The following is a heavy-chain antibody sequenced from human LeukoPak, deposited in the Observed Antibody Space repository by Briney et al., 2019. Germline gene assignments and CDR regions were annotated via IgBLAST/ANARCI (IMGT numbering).Heavy chain of an antibody. CDR3: AKALGDYYYDSSGYFPH. Sequence: GGSLRLSCAASGFTFTTHWMSWVRQAPGKGLEWVADIKQDGSDKYYVESVKGRFTISRDNAKNSLYLQMNSLRAEDTAVYYCAKALGDYYYDSSGYFPHWGQGTLVTVSS. CDR1: GFTFTTHW. V-gene: IGHV3-7*01. J-gene: IGHJ1*01. CDR2: IKQDGSDK. D-gene: IGHD3-22*01.